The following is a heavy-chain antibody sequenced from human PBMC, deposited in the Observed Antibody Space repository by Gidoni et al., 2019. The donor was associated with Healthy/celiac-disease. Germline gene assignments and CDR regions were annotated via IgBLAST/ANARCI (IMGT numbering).Heavy chain of an antibody. Sequence: EVQLVASGGGLVKPGGSLRLSCAASGFTFSRYSMNWVRQAPGKGLEWVSSISSSSSYIYYADSVKGRFTISRDNAKNSLYLQMNSLRAEDTAVYYCARDRAWNRVLEWSHYGMDVWGQGTTVTVSS. CDR1: GFTFSRYS. CDR3: ARDRAWNRVLEWSHYGMDV. V-gene: IGHV3-21*01. CDR2: ISSSSSYI. J-gene: IGHJ6*02. D-gene: IGHD3-3*01.